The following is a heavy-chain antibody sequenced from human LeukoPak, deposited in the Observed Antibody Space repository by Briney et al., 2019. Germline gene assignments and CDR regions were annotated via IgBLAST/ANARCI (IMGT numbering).Heavy chain of an antibody. D-gene: IGHD5-12*01. CDR1: GGSISSYY. CDR3: ARAGGYALHFGY. V-gene: IGHV4-59*01. J-gene: IGHJ4*02. Sequence: SETLSLTCTASGGSISSYYWSWIRQPPGKGLEWIGYIYNSASTNYNPSLKSRVTMSADTSKNQFSVWLSYVTAADTAVYYCARAGGYALHFGYWGQGALVTVSS. CDR2: IYNSAST.